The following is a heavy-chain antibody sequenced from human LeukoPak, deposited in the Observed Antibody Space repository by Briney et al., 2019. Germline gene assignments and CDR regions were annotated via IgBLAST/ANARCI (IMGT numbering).Heavy chain of an antibody. CDR2: IYYSGST. V-gene: IGHV4-61*08. CDR3: ARYLGGSGSYYNDLGAFDI. CDR1: GGSISSGDYY. D-gene: IGHD3-10*01. J-gene: IGHJ3*02. Sequence: SETLSLTCTVSGGSISSGDYYWSWIRQPPGKGLEWIGYIYYSGSTNYNPSLKSRVTISVDTSKNQFSLKLSSVTAADTAVYYCARYLGGSGSYYNDLGAFDIWGQGTMVTVSS.